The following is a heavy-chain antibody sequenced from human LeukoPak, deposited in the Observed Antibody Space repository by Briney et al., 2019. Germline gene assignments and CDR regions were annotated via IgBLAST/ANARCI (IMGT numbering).Heavy chain of an antibody. CDR3: AITSALVGAVNWFDP. V-gene: IGHV4-61*02. Sequence: SETLSLTCTVSGDSISSGDYYWSWIRQPAGKGLEWIGRISSSGSTNYNPSLKSRVTISVDTSKNQFSLKLSSVTAADTAVYYCAITSALVGAVNWFDPWGQGTLVTVSS. CDR2: ISSSGST. J-gene: IGHJ5*02. D-gene: IGHD1-26*01. CDR1: GDSISSGDYY.